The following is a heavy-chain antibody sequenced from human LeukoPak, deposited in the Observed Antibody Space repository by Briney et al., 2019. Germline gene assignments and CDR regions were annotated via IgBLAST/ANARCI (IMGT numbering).Heavy chain of an antibody. CDR2: ISWNSGSI. CDR3: ARDFGGV. D-gene: IGHD2-15*01. V-gene: IGHV3-9*01. J-gene: IGHJ6*02. Sequence: GGSLRLSCAVSGFTFDDYAMHWVRQAPGKGLEWVSGISWNSGSIGYADPVKGRFTISRDNSKNTLYLQMNSLRAEDTAVYYCARDFGGVWGQGTTVTVSS. CDR1: GFTFDDYA.